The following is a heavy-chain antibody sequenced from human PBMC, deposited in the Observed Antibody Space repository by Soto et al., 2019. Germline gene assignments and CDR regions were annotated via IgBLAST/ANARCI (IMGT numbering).Heavy chain of an antibody. CDR2: IDNDGSIT. CDR1: GFTFSNSW. Sequence: VQLVESGGGLLQPGGSLRLSCAASGFTFSNSWMHWVRQAPGKGLVWVSRIDNDGSITDYADSVKGRFTISRDNAKNTLYLQMTSLRADDTAVYYCVRLDFWSASPTTNWGQGTLVTVSS. CDR3: VRLDFWSASPTTN. J-gene: IGHJ4*02. V-gene: IGHV3-74*01. D-gene: IGHD3-3*01.